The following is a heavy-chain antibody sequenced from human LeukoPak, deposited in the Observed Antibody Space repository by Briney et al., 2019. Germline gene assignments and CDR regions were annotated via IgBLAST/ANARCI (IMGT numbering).Heavy chain of an antibody. D-gene: IGHD3-22*01. CDR3: ATGRNYYDSKYGMDV. Sequence: ASVKVSCKVSGYTLTELSMHWVRQAPGKGLEWMGGFDPEDGETNYAQKFQGRVTMTEDTSTDTAYMELSSPRSEDTAVYYCATGRNYYDSKYGMDVWGQGTTVTVSS. CDR2: FDPEDGET. V-gene: IGHV1-24*01. J-gene: IGHJ6*02. CDR1: GYTLTELS.